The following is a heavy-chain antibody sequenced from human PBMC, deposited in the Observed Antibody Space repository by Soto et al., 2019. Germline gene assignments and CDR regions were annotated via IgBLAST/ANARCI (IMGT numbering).Heavy chain of an antibody. V-gene: IGHV1-3*01. Sequence: ASVKVSCKAYGYTFTSYAIHWVRQAPGQRLEWMGWINAGNGNTKYSQNFQGRVTITGDTSAITAYMELSSLRSEDTAVYYCARELVLTTTTLRYFDYWGQGTLVTVSS. CDR1: GYTFTSYA. CDR2: INAGNGNT. J-gene: IGHJ4*02. D-gene: IGHD1-26*01. CDR3: ARELVLTTTTLRYFDY.